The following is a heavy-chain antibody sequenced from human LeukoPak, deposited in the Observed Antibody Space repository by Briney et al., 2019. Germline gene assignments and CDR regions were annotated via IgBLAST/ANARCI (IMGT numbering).Heavy chain of an antibody. V-gene: IGHV3-9*01. CDR2: ISWNRGSI. CDR1: GFTFADYA. J-gene: IGHJ4*02. D-gene: IGHD1-20*01. CDR3: AKDIASGITGSFDY. Sequence: GRSLRLSCAASGFTFADYAMHWVRQAPGKGLEWVSGISWNRGSIGYADSVKGRFTISRDNAKNSLYLQMNSLRAEDTALYYCAKDIASGITGSFDYWGQGTLVTVSS.